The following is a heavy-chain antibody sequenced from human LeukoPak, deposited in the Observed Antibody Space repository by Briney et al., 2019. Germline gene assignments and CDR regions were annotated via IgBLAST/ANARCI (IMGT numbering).Heavy chain of an antibody. J-gene: IGHJ5*02. CDR3: ARVLPPYSNWFDP. Sequence: SQTLSLTCTVSGGSISSGGYYWSWIRQHPGKGLEWIGYIYYSGSTYYNPSLESRVTISVDTSKNQFSLKLSSVTAADTAVYYCARVLPPYSNWFDPWGQGTLVTVSS. CDR1: GGSISSGGYY. CDR2: IYYSGST. V-gene: IGHV4-31*03. D-gene: IGHD4-11*01.